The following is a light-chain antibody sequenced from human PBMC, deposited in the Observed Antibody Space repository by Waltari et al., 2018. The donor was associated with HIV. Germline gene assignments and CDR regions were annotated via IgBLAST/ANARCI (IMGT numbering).Light chain of an antibody. CDR1: RSNIGSNS. CDR2: KNK. J-gene: IGLJ3*02. Sequence: QSVLTQPPSASGTPGQRVTISCSGRRSNIGSNSVSWYQQLPGTATRLLIFKNKQRPSGGPDRFSGSKAGTAASLAISGLQSEDEADYYCAAWDDNLNGLFGGGTKLTVL. V-gene: IGLV1-44*01. CDR3: AAWDDNLNGL.